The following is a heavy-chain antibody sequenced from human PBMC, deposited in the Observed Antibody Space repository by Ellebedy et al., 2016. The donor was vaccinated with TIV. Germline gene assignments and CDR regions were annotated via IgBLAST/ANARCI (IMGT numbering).Heavy chain of an antibody. D-gene: IGHD6-13*01. V-gene: IGHV3-33*01. CDR3: ARADFGAAAGSGSRALDF. Sequence: GESLKISXAASGFTFTFYGMHWVYQAPGKGLEWVSLIWHYGSNRYYADSVRGRFTISRDNSKNTVDLLMDSVGAEDTAIYYCARADFGAAAGSGSRALDFWGQGTLVTVSS. CDR2: IWHYGSNR. J-gene: IGHJ4*02. CDR1: GFTFTFYG.